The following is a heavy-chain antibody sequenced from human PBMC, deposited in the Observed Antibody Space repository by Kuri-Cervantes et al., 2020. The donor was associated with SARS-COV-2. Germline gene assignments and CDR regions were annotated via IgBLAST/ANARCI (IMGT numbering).Heavy chain of an antibody. V-gene: IGHV4-39*01. Sequence: ESLKLSYSVPGGSISSSSYYWGWIRQPPGNGLEWIGSFYYSASTYYNPSLKSRVTISVDTSKNQFSLKLSSVTAADTAVYYCAPAGYSYNNWFDPWGQGTLVTVSS. D-gene: IGHD5-18*01. J-gene: IGHJ5*02. CDR1: GGSISSSSYY. CDR3: APAGYSYNNWFDP. CDR2: FYYSAST.